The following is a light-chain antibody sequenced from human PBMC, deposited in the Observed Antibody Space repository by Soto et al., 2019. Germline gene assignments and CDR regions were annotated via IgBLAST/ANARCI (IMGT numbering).Light chain of an antibody. Sequence: EIVLTQSPATLSLSPGERATLSCRASQSVNIYLAWYQQKPGQAPRLLIYDASNRATGIPARFSGGGSGTDFTLTISRLAPEDFALYYCQQYGSKPITFGQGTRLEIK. V-gene: IGKV3-11*01. CDR2: DAS. CDR3: QQYGSKPIT. J-gene: IGKJ5*01. CDR1: QSVNIY.